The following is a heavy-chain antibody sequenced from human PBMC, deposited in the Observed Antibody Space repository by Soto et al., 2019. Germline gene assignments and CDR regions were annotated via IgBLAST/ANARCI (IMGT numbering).Heavy chain of an antibody. CDR1: GGTFSSYA. Sequence: ASVKVSCKASGGTFSSYAISWVRQAPGQGLEWMGGIIPISDTTNYAQKFQGRVTITADDSTSTAYMELSSLRSEDTAVYYCARSQGSSTSLEIYYYYYYGMDVWGQGTTVTVSS. D-gene: IGHD2-2*01. J-gene: IGHJ6*02. V-gene: IGHV1-69*13. CDR2: IIPISDTT. CDR3: ARSQGSSTSLEIYYYYYYGMDV.